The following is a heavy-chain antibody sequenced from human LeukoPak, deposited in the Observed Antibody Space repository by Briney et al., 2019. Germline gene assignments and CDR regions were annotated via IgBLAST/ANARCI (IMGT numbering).Heavy chain of an antibody. CDR3: ARGSGYDLWDYYYGMDV. V-gene: IGHV1-8*01. D-gene: IGHD5-12*01. CDR2: MNPNSGNT. Sequence: ASVKVSRKASGYTFTSYDINWVRQATGQGLEWMGWMNPNSGNTGYAQKFQGRVTMTRNTSISTAYMELSSLRSEDTAVYYCARGSGYDLWDYYYGMDVWGQGTTVTVSS. CDR1: GYTFTSYD. J-gene: IGHJ6*02.